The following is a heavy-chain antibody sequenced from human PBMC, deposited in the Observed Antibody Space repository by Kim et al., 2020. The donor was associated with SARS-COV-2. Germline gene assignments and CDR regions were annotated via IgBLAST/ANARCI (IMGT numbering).Heavy chain of an antibody. CDR3: AKGYDFWSGYQYYYGMDV. CDR2: ISGSGGST. Sequence: GGSLRLSCAASGFTFSSYAMSWVRQAPGKGLEWVSAISGSGGSTYYADSVKGRFTISRDNSKNTLYLQMNSLRAEDTAVYYCAKGYDFWSGYQYYYGMDVWGQGTTVTVSS. V-gene: IGHV3-23*01. J-gene: IGHJ6*02. D-gene: IGHD3-3*01. CDR1: GFTFSSYA.